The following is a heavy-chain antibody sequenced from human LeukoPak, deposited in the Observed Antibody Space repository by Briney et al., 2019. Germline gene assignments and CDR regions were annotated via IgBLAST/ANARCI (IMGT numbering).Heavy chain of an antibody. V-gene: IGHV3-21*01. CDR3: ARAEGSGSSFDY. CDR2: ISSSSTYI. D-gene: IGHD3-10*01. J-gene: IGHJ4*02. CDR1: GFPFRSFS. Sequence: GGPLRLSCVASGFPFRSFSMNWVPQAPGKGLEWVSSISSSSTYIYYADSVKGRFTISRDNAKNSLYLQMNSLRVEDTAVYYCARAEGSGSSFDYWGQGTLVTVSS.